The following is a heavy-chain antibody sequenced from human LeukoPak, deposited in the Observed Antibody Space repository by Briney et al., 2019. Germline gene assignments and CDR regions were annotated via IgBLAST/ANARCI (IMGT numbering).Heavy chain of an antibody. J-gene: IGHJ3*02. CDR1: GFTFSSYA. V-gene: IGHV3-23*01. CDR2: ISGSGGST. D-gene: IGHD3-22*01. Sequence: HPGGSLRLSCAASGFTFSSYAMSWVRQAPGKGLEWVSAISGSGGSTYYADSVKGRFTISRDNSKNTLYLQMNSLRAEDTAVYYCAKDRIWDYDSSGLTIDIWGQGTMVTVSS. CDR3: AKDRIWDYDSSGLTIDI.